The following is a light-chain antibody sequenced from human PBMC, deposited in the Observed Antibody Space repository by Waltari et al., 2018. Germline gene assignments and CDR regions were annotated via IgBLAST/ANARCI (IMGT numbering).Light chain of an antibody. CDR1: SSHVGYYTY. Sequence: QSALTQPRSVSGSPGQSVTISCTGTSSHVGYYTYLSWYQQRPGKAPRLILYDVTKRPSGVPDRFSGSKSGNTASLTISGLQAEDEADFYCCSYAGSYILVFGGGTKLTVL. J-gene: IGLJ2*01. CDR2: DVT. CDR3: CSYAGSYILV. V-gene: IGLV2-11*01.